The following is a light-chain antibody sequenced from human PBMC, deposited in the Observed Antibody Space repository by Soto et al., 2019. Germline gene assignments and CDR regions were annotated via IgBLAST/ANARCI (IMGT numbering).Light chain of an antibody. Sequence: QSVLTQPASVSGSPGQSITISCTGTSGDIGTYHYVSWFQQHPGKAPKLIIHEVSHRPSGVSTRFSGSKSGTTASLTISGLQAEDEADYYCSSYRKSNTVVFGTGTKVTVL. CDR1: SGDIGTYHY. J-gene: IGLJ1*01. V-gene: IGLV2-14*01. CDR3: SSYRKSNTVV. CDR2: EVS.